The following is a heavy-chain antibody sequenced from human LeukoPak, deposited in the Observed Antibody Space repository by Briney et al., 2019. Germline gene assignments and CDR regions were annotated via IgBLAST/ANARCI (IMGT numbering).Heavy chain of an antibody. Sequence: ASVKVSCKASGYTFANYDINWVRQAPGQGLEWMGWINTNTGNPTYAQGFTGRFVFSLDTSVSTAYLQISSLKAEDTAVYYCATDYGDYLNWFDPWGQGTLVTVSS. CDR3: ATDYGDYLNWFDP. J-gene: IGHJ5*02. D-gene: IGHD4-17*01. CDR2: INTNTGNP. V-gene: IGHV7-4-1*02. CDR1: GYTFANYD.